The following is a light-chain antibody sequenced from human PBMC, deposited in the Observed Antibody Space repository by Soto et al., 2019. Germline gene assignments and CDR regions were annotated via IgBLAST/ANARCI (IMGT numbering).Light chain of an antibody. CDR3: QQYNSYSPWT. J-gene: IGKJ1*01. Sequence: DIQMTQSPSTLSGSVGDRVTITCRASQGIRNDLGWYQQKPGKAPKLLIYDASSLESGVPSRFSGSGSGTEFTLTISSLQPDDFATYYCQQYNSYSPWTFGQGTKVDIK. CDR2: DAS. CDR1: QGIRND. V-gene: IGKV1-5*01.